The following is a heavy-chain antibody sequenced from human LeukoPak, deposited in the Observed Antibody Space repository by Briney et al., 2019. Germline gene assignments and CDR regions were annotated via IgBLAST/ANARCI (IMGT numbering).Heavy chain of an antibody. CDR2: IGAYNGNT. Sequence: ASVKVSCKASGYTFTSYGISWVRQAPGQGLEGMGWIGAYNGNTNYAQKLQGRVTMTTDTSTSTAYMELRSLRSDATAVYYCARGDSSSWYGGSYYMDVWGKGTTVTVSS. V-gene: IGHV1-18*01. J-gene: IGHJ6*03. CDR3: ARGDSSSWYGGSYYMDV. D-gene: IGHD6-13*01. CDR1: GYTFTSYG.